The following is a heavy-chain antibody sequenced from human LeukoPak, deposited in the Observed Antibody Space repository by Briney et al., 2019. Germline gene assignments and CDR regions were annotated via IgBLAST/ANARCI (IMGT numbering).Heavy chain of an antibody. D-gene: IGHD3/OR15-3a*01. V-gene: IGHV3-7*01. CDR3: ARDGLPAGADF. J-gene: IGHJ4*02. CDR2: INGDGSET. Sequence: GGSLRLPCAASGFTFRQHWMIWLRQAPGKGLEWVANINGDGSETHYLDSVKGRFTVSRDNAKSSLYLQMITLRADDTALYYCARDGLPAGADFWGQGTLVTVTS. CDR1: GFTFRQHW.